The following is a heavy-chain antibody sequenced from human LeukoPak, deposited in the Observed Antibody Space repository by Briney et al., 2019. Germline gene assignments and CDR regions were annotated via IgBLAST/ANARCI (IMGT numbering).Heavy chain of an antibody. CDR3: ARGRYMDV. CDR2: MNPKSGDT. J-gene: IGHJ6*03. CDR1: GYIFIDYE. V-gene: IGHV1-8*03. Sequence: ASVAVSCKASGYIFIDYEINWVRQAPGQGLEWMGWMNPKSGDTGYEQKFQGRVTITRDSSISTVYMELSSLRSEDTALYYCARGRYMDVWGKGTTVTVSS.